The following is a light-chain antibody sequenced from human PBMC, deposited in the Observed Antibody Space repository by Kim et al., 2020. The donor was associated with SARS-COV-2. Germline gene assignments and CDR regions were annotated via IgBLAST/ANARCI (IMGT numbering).Light chain of an antibody. Sequence: EIVLKQSPGTLSLSPGERVTLSCRASQSVSSSYLAWYQQKPGQAPRLLIYGASSRDTGIPDRFSGSGSGTDFTLTISRLEPEDFAVYYCQQYGSSLYTFGQGTKLEIK. CDR3: QQYGSSLYT. V-gene: IGKV3-20*01. J-gene: IGKJ2*01. CDR1: QSVSSSY. CDR2: GAS.